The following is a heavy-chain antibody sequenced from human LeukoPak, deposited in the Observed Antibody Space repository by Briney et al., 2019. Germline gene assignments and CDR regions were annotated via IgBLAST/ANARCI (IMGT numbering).Heavy chain of an antibody. CDR1: GFTFSSYG. Sequence: GRSLRLSCAASGFTFSSYGMHWVRQAPGKGLEWVAVISYDGSNKYYADSVKGRFTISRDNSKNTPYLQMNSLRAEDTAVYYCAKVQRAYCGGDCYSSSKPYYFDYWGQGTLVTVSS. CDR2: ISYDGSNK. J-gene: IGHJ4*02. CDR3: AKVQRAYCGGDCYSSSKPYYFDY. D-gene: IGHD2-21*02. V-gene: IGHV3-30*18.